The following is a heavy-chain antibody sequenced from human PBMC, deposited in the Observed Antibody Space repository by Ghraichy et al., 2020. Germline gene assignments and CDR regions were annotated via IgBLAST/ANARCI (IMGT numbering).Heavy chain of an antibody. J-gene: IGHJ4*02. CDR3: ARELGYLPDY. CDR2: ISSSSSTI. V-gene: IGHV3-48*02. D-gene: IGHD3-16*01. CDR1: GLSFGSYS. Sequence: LSLTCAASGLSFGSYSMNWVRQAPGKGLEWVSYISSSSSTIYYADSVKGRFTISRDNAKNSLYLQMNSLRDEDTAVYYCARELGYLPDYWGQGTLVTVSS.